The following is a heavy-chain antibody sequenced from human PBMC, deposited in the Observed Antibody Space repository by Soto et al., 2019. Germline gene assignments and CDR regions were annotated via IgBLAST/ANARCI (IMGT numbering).Heavy chain of an antibody. CDR2: INHSGST. V-gene: IGHV4-34*01. CDR1: GGSFSGYY. Sequence: QVQLQQWGAGLLKPSETLSLTCAVYGGSFSGYYWSWIRQPPGKGLEWIGEINHSGSTNYNPSLKSRVTISVDTSKNQFSLKLSSVTAADTAVYYCARLGRQWLDPFYDYWGQGTLVTVSS. CDR3: ARLGRQWLDPFYDY. J-gene: IGHJ4*02. D-gene: IGHD6-19*01.